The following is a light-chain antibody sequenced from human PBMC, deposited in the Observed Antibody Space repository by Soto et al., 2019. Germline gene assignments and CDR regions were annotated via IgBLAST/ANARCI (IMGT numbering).Light chain of an antibody. CDR2: DVS. CDR3: CSYAGSYSHV. J-gene: IGLJ1*01. CDR1: SSDVGGYNY. Sequence: QSALTQPRSVSGSPGQSVTISCTGTSSDVGGYNYVSWYQQHPGKAPKLMIYDVSKRPSGAPDRFSGSKSGNTASLTISGLQADDEAEYVCCSYAGSYSHVFGTGTKLTVL. V-gene: IGLV2-11*01.